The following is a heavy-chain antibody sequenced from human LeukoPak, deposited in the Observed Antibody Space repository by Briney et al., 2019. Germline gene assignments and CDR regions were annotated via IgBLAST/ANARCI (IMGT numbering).Heavy chain of an antibody. CDR2: IHDSGST. CDR1: GGSISSYY. V-gene: IGHV4-59*01. D-gene: IGHD1-26*01. CDR3: ARVGSYCMDV. Sequence: SETLSPTCTVSGGSISSYYWSWIRQPPGKALEWIGYIHDSGSTNCNPSLKSRVTISIDTSKNQFSLKLSSVTAADKAVYYCARVGSYCMDVWGKGSTVTVSS. J-gene: IGHJ6*03.